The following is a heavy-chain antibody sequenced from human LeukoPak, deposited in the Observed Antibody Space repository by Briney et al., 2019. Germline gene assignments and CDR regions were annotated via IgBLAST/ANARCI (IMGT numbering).Heavy chain of an antibody. CDR3: TTGVGATYYGMDV. J-gene: IGHJ6*02. CDR1: GGTFSSYA. Sequence: SCKASGGTFSSYAISWVRQAPGKGLEWVGRIKSKTDGGTTDYAAPVKGRFTISRDDSKNTLYLQMNSLKTEDTAVYYCTTGVGATYYGMDVWGQGTTVTVSS. CDR2: IKSKTDGGTT. D-gene: IGHD1-26*01. V-gene: IGHV3-15*01.